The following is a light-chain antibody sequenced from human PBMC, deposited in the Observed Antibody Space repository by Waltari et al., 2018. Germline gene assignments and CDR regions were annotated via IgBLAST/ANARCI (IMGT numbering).Light chain of an antibody. V-gene: IGKV3-11*01. CDR2: DAS. CDR3: QQRSNWPQT. Sequence: EIVLTQSPATLSLSPGERATLSCRASQSISRYLAWYQQKPGQPPRLLMYDASNRATGIPARFSGSGSGTDFTLTISSLEPEDFAFYSCQQRSNWPQTFGGGTKVEIK. J-gene: IGKJ4*01. CDR1: QSISRY.